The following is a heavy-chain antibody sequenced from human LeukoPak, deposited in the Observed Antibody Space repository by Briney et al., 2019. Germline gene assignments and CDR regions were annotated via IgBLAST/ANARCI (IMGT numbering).Heavy chain of an antibody. D-gene: IGHD2-15*01. J-gene: IGHJ6*02. CDR2: ISSSGSTI. Sequence: GESLRLSCAASGFTFSDYYMSWIRQAPGKGLEWVSYISSSGSTIYYADSVKGRFTISRDNAKNSLYLQMNSLRAEDTAVYYCASTPAYYYYGMVVWGQGTTVTVSS. V-gene: IGHV3-11*01. CDR1: GFTFSDYY. CDR3: ASTPAYYYYGMVV.